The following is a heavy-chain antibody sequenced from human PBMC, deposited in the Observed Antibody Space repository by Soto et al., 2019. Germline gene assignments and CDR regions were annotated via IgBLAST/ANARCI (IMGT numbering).Heavy chain of an antibody. D-gene: IGHD6-6*01. CDR1: GDRVSSKSAA. CDR2: TYYRSKWSC. J-gene: IGHJ4*02. CDR3: ARTEDYLVGY. V-gene: IGHV6-1*01. Sequence: QVQLQPSGPGLVKPSQTLSLTCAISGDRVSSKSAAWHWIRQSPSRGLDWLGRTYYRSKWSCNYAVSVKSRISINPDTSKNHFSLQLKSVTPDDAALYYCARTEDYLVGYRGQGTLVTVSS.